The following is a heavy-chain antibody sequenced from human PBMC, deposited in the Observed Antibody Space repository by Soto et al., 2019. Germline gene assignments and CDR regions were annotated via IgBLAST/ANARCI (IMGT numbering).Heavy chain of an antibody. Sequence: LALTCTVSGGSISSSSYYWCWIRQPPGKGLEWIGSIYYSGSSYFNPSLKSRVTIYVDTSKNQFSLKLSSVNAADTAVYFCARHVIAAAAFYFDYWGQGTQVTVSS. CDR3: ARHVIAAAAFYFDY. V-gene: IGHV4-39*01. J-gene: IGHJ4*02. D-gene: IGHD6-13*01. CDR2: IYYSGSS. CDR1: GGSISSSSYY.